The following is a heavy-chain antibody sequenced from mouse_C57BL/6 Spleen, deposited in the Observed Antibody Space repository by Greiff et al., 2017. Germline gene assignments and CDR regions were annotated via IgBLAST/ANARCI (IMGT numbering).Heavy chain of an antibody. CDR1: GYTFTDYE. CDR2: IDPETGGT. Sequence: VKLMESGAELVRPGASVTLSCKASGYTFTDYEMHWVKQTPVHGLEWIGAIDPETGGTAYNQKFKGKAILTADKSSSTAYMELRSLTSEDSAVYYCTRGGPLFGYWGQGTTLTVSS. CDR3: TRGGPLFGY. V-gene: IGHV1-15*01. J-gene: IGHJ2*01.